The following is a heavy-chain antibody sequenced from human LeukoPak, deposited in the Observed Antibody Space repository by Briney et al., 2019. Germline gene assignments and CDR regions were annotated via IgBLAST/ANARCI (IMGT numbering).Heavy chain of an antibody. CDR1: GGSISSGSYY. V-gene: IGHV4-61*02. CDR2: IYTSGST. D-gene: IGHD3-3*01. Sequence: SETLSLTCTVSGGSISSGSYYWSWIRQPAGKGLEWIGRIYTSGSTYYNPSLKSRVTISVDTSKNQFSLRLSSVTAADTAVYYCARESQRFLEWKTEFDPWGQGTLVTVSS. CDR3: ARESQRFLEWKTEFDP. J-gene: IGHJ5*02.